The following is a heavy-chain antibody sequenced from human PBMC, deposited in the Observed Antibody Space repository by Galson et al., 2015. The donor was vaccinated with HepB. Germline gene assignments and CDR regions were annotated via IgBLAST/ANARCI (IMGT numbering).Heavy chain of an antibody. CDR2: IYYSGST. Sequence: ATLSLPCPVSGGFISSYYWCWLRPPPGKGLEWIGYIYYSGSTNYNPSLKSRVTISVDTSKNQFSLKLSSVTAADTAVYYCARHPRHPIVGATGDYYFDYWGQGTLVTVSS. V-gene: IGHV4-59*08. CDR3: ARHPRHPIVGATGDYYFDY. CDR1: GGFISSYY. J-gene: IGHJ4*02. D-gene: IGHD1-26*01.